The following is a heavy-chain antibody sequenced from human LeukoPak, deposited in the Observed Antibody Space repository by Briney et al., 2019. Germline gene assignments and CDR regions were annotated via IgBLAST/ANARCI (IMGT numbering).Heavy chain of an antibody. CDR1: GFTFSDYY. D-gene: IGHD2-21*01. V-gene: IGHV3-11*01. Sequence: NPGGSLRLSCAASGFTFSDYYMTWIRQAPGKGLEWVSHISRSSGTIYYADSVQGRFTVSRDNGKKSPYLQMSYLRAEDTAVYYCVREAKMTNILWGQGTLVTVSS. J-gene: IGHJ4*02. CDR3: VREAKMTNIL. CDR2: ISRSSGTI.